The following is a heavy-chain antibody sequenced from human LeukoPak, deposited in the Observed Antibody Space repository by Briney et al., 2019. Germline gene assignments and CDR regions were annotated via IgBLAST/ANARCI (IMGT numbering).Heavy chain of an antibody. V-gene: IGHV1-24*01. CDR1: GYTLTELS. Sequence: ASVKVSFKVSGYTLTELSIHWVRQAPGKGLEWMGGFDPEDGETIYAQKFQGRVTETEDTSTDTAYMELSSLRSEDTAVYYCATVSYRFNWFDPWGQGTLVTVSS. D-gene: IGHD1-26*01. CDR2: FDPEDGET. J-gene: IGHJ5*02. CDR3: ATVSYRFNWFDP.